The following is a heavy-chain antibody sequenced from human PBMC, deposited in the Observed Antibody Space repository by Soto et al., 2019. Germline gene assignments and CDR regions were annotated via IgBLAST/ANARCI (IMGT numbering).Heavy chain of an antibody. V-gene: IGHV4-61*01. CDR2: IYYSGST. CDR1: GGSVSSGSYY. CDR3: AGDNSPCGACYYGMDV. D-gene: IGHD1-20*01. Sequence: SETLSLTCTVSGGSVSSGSYYWSWIRQPPGKGLEWIGYIYYSGSTDYNPSLKSRVTISVDTSKNQFSLKLSSVTAADTAVYYCAGDNSPCGACYYGMDVWGQGTTVTVSS. J-gene: IGHJ6*02.